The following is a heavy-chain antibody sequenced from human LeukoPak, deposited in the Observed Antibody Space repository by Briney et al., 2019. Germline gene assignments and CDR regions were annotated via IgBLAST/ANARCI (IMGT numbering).Heavy chain of an antibody. CDR3: AREDYGDYFDY. Sequence: SGGSLRLSCAASGFTFSNYEMNCVRQAPGKGLEWVSYISSSGSTIYYADSVKGRFTISRDNAKNSLYLQMNSLRAEDTAVYYCAREDYGDYFDYWGQGTLVTVSS. D-gene: IGHD4-17*01. V-gene: IGHV3-48*03. CDR1: GFTFSNYE. J-gene: IGHJ4*02. CDR2: ISSSGSTI.